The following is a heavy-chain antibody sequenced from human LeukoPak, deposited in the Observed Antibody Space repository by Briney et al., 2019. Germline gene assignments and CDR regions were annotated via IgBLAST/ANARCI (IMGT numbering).Heavy chain of an antibody. V-gene: IGHV3-30*04. CDR1: GFTFSNYA. CDR2: ISYDGSDK. D-gene: IGHD2-21*01. J-gene: IGHJ5*01. Sequence: GGSLRLSCVASGFTFSNYAIHWVRQAPGRVLEWVALISYDGSDKDYADSVKGRFTISRDNSKNTLYLQMNFLRPEDSALYYCAREYCGGECYSGFDFWGQGTLATVSS. CDR3: AREYCGGECYSGFDF.